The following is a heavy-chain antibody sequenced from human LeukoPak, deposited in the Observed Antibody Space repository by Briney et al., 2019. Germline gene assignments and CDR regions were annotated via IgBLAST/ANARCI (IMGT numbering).Heavy chain of an antibody. CDR3: AREKPKQWLGGGYFDY. D-gene: IGHD6-19*01. J-gene: IGHJ4*02. CDR2: INHSGST. CDR1: GGSFSGYY. Sequence: SETLSLTCAVYGGSFSGYYWSWIRQPPGKGLEWIGEINHSGSTNYNPSLKSRVTISVDMSKNQFSLKLSSVTAADTAVYYCAREKPKQWLGGGYFDYWGQGTLVTVSS. V-gene: IGHV4-34*01.